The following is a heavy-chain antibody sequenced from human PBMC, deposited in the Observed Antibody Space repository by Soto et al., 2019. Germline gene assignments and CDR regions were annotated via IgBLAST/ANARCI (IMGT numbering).Heavy chain of an antibody. Sequence: QVQLVQSGAEVRKPGSSVKVSCQTSGGTFNNFAFTWVRQAPGQGLEWLGGIMPVFDTTNYAASFQGRITITADDLRITVYMEMKTLRFDDTAVYYCATATISPVSATFHHYGMDVWGQGTTVTVSS. CDR3: ATATISPVSATFHHYGMDV. J-gene: IGHJ6*02. V-gene: IGHV1-69*01. CDR2: IMPVFDTT. D-gene: IGHD6-25*01. CDR1: GGTFNNFA.